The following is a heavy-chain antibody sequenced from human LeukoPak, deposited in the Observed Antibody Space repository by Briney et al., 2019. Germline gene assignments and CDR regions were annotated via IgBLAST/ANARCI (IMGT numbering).Heavy chain of an antibody. CDR2: ISGSGGST. CDR1: GFTFSSYA. V-gene: IGHV3-23*01. CDR3: ATKIEYYYDSSGYYLFDY. D-gene: IGHD3-22*01. Sequence: GGSLRLSCAASGFTFSSYAMSWVRQAPGKGLEWVSAISGSGGSTYYADSVKGRFTISRDNSKNTLYLQMNSLRAEDTAVYYCATKIEYYYDSSGYYLFDYWGQGTLVTVSS. J-gene: IGHJ4*02.